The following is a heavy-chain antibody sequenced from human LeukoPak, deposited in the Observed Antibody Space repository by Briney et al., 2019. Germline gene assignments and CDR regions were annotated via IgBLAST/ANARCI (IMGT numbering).Heavy chain of an antibody. J-gene: IGHJ3*02. V-gene: IGHV4-59*01. Sequence: SETLSLTCTVSGGSISSYYWSWIRQPPGKGLEWIGYIYYSGSTNYNPSLKSRVTISVDTPKNQFSLKLSSVTAADTAVYYCARGLPMNGAFDIWGQGTMVTVSS. CDR2: IYYSGST. CDR1: GGSISSYY. D-gene: IGHD3-22*01. CDR3: ARGLPMNGAFDI.